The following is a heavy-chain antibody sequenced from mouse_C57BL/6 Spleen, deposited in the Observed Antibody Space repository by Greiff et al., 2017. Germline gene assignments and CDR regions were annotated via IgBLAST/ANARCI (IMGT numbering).Heavy chain of an antibody. V-gene: IGHV1-64*01. CDR2: IHPNSGST. Sequence: QVQLQQPGAELVKPGASVKLSCKASGYTFTSYWMHWVKQRPGQGLEWIGMIHPNSGSTNYNEKFKSKATLTVDKSSSTAYMQLSSLTSEDSAVYYGARFWDVGYFDVWGTGTTVTVSS. CDR1: GYTFTSYW. J-gene: IGHJ1*03. D-gene: IGHD4-1*01. CDR3: ARFWDVGYFDV.